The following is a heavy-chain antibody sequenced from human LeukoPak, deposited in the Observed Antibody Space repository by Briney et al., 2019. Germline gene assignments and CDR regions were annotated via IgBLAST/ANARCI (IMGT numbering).Heavy chain of an antibody. CDR1: GYTLTELS. V-gene: IGHV1-24*01. CDR2: FDPEDGET. J-gene: IGHJ4*02. CDR3: ARDGWYY. Sequence: GASVKVSCKVSGYTLTELSMHWVRQAPGKGLEWMGGFDPEDGETIYAQKFQGRVTMTTDTSTSTAYMELRSLRSDDTAVYYCARDGWYYWGQGTLVTVSS.